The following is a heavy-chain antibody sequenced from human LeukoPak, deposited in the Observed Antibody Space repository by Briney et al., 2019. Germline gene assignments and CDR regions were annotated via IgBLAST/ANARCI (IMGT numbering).Heavy chain of an antibody. CDR2: IGEDGSEK. CDR3: ARDEGNTGYYY. Sequence: GGSLRLSCAASGFTFSSYWMTWVRQAPGKGLEWVANIGEDGSEKYYVDSVKGRFTISRDNAKNSLYLQVNSLRAEDTAVYYCARDEGNTGYYYWGQGTLVTVSS. D-gene: IGHD3-9*01. J-gene: IGHJ4*02. CDR1: GFTFSSYW. V-gene: IGHV3-7*01.